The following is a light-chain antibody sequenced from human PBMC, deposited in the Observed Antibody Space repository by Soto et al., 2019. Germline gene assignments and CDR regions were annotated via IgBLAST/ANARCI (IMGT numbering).Light chain of an antibody. V-gene: IGKV3-15*01. J-gene: IGKJ1*01. CDR2: GAS. CDR3: LHYNDWPWT. Sequence: EIVMTQSPATLSVSPGERATLSCRATESVNNNLAWYQQKPGQSPRLLIYGASTRATGVPGRFSGSGFGTDFTLTISSLQSEDVAVYFCLHYNDWPWTFGQGAKVEIK. CDR1: ESVNNN.